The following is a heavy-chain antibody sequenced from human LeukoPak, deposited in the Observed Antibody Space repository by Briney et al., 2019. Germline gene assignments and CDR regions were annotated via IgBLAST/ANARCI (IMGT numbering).Heavy chain of an antibody. CDR1: GGSFSGYY. CDR3: AREENWSGVVRPFDY. Sequence: SSETLSLTCAVYGGSFSGYYWSWIRQPPGKGLEWIGEINHSGSTNYNPSLKSRVTISVDTSKNQFSLKLSSVTAADTAVYYCAREENWSGVVRPFDYWGQGTLVTVSS. D-gene: IGHD1-1*01. CDR2: INHSGST. V-gene: IGHV4-34*01. J-gene: IGHJ4*02.